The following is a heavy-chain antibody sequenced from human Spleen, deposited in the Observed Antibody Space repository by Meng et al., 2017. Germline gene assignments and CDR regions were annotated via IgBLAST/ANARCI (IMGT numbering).Heavy chain of an antibody. J-gene: IGHJ4*02. V-gene: IGHV1-2*06. D-gene: IGHD6-13*01. CDR2: INPKSGDT. CDR3: VRDEDISAAGKLFGDY. Sequence: QGQLGQSGAEVKKPGASVKVSCKASGYTFPDYWLHWVRRAPGQGLEWMGRINPKSGDTHYAQRFQGRVTMTGDTSISTAYMELSGLRSDDTAMYYCVRDEDISAAGKLFGDYWGQGTLVTVSS. CDR1: GYTFPDYW.